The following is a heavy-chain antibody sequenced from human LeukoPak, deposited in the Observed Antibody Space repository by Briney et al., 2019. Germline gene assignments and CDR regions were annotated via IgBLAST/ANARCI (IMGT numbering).Heavy chain of an antibody. CDR2: INPSGGST. V-gene: IGHV1-46*01. D-gene: IGHD7-27*01. CDR3: ARANKLGNVVLPFY. J-gene: IGHJ4*02. CDR1: GYTFTSYN. Sequence: ASVKVSCNASGYTFTSYNMHWVRHAHAQGLEWMGIINPSGGSTSYAQKFQGRVTMTRDTSTSTVYMELSSLRSEDTAVYYCARANKLGNVVLPFYWGQGTLVTVSS.